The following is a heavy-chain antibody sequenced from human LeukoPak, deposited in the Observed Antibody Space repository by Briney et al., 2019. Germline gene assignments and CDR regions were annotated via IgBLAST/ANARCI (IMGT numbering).Heavy chain of an antibody. V-gene: IGHV1-18*01. D-gene: IGHD2-21*02. J-gene: IGHJ3*02. Sequence: ASVKVSCKASGYTFTSYGISWVRQAPGQGLEWMGWISAYNGNTNYAQKLQGRVTMTTDTSTSTAYMELRSLRSDDTAVYYCARVVTAPCTSAVDIWGQGTMVTVSS. CDR1: GYTFTSYG. CDR3: ARVVTAPCTSAVDI. CDR2: ISAYNGNT.